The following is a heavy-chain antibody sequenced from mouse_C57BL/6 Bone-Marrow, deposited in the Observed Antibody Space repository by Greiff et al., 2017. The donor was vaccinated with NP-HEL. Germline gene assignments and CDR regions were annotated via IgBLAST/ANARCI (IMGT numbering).Heavy chain of an antibody. CDR2: IDPDTGGT. J-gene: IGHJ1*03. Sequence: VQLVESGAELVRPGASVTLSCKASGYTFTDYEMQWVKQTPVHGLEWIGAIDPDTGGTAYNQKFKGKAILTADTSSSTAYMELRSLTSEDSAVYYCTKEDYYGSSYAYFDVGGTGTTVTVSS. CDR1: GYTFTDYE. CDR3: TKEDYYGSSYAYFDV. V-gene: IGHV1-15*01. D-gene: IGHD1-1*01.